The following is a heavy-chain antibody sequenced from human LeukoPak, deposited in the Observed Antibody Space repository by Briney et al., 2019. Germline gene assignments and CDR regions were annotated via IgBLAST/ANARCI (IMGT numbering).Heavy chain of an antibody. CDR1: GFTFGGSA. J-gene: IGHJ4*02. Sequence: GGSLRLSCAASGFTFGGSAMHWVRHAPGKGLEWVSGISWNSGSLDYADCVKGRFTISRDNAKNSLYLQMDSLRAEDTAFYYCAKEGSVCTNGICRNFDYWGQGTLVTVSS. V-gene: IGHV3-9*01. CDR3: AKEGSVCTNGICRNFDY. D-gene: IGHD2-8*01. CDR2: ISWNSGSL.